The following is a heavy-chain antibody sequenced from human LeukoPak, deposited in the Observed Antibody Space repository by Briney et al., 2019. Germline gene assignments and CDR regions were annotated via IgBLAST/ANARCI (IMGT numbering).Heavy chain of an antibody. CDR1: GGSISSGGYY. CDR3: ARGTGTYFDY. V-gene: IGHV4-30-2*01. CDR2: IYHSGST. Sequence: PSETLSLTCTVSGGSISSGGYYWSWIRQPPGKGLEWTGYIYHSGSTDSNPSLKSRVTISVDRSKNQFSLKLSSVTAADTAVYYCARGTGTYFDYWGQGTLVTVSS. J-gene: IGHJ4*02. D-gene: IGHD1-1*01.